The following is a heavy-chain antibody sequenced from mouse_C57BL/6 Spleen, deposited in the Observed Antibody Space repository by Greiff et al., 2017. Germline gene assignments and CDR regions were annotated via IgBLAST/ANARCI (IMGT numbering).Heavy chain of an antibody. D-gene: IGHD2-1*01. J-gene: IGHJ4*01. CDR2: ISSGSSTI. V-gene: IGHV5-17*01. Sequence: EVQVVESGGGLVKPGGSLKLSCAASGFTFSDYGMHWVRQAPEKGLEWVAYISSGSSTIYYADTVKGRFTISRDNAKNTLFLQMTSLRSEDTAMYYCARGDYGNYGAMDYWGQGTSVTVSS. CDR3: ARGDYGNYGAMDY. CDR1: GFTFSDYG.